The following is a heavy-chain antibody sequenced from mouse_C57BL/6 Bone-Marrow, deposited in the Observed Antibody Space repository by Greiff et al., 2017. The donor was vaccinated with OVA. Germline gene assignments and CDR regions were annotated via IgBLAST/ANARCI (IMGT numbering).Heavy chain of an antibody. CDR1: GYTFTSYG. V-gene: IGHV1-81*01. CDR3: ASRSNYD. CDR2: IYPRSGNT. J-gene: IGHJ2*01. Sequence: VKLVESGAELARPGASVKLSCKASGYTFTSYGISWVKQRTGQGLEWIGEIYPRSGNTYYNEKFKGKATLTADKSSSTAYMELRSLTSEDSAVYFCASRSNYDWGQGTTLTVSS. D-gene: IGHD2-5*01.